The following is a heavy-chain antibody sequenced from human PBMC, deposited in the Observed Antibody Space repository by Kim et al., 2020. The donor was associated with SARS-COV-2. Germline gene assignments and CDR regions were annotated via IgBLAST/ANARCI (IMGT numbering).Heavy chain of an antibody. D-gene: IGHD3-16*01. CDR2: ITTSSTTI. V-gene: IGHV3-48*02. J-gene: IGHJ3*01. CDR1: GFTFSAYD. Sequence: GGSLRLSCATSGFTFSAYDMNWVRQVPGKGLEWLSFITTSSTTIYYADSVKGRFTISRDNAKNSLYLQMNSLRDEDTAVYFCVRDRWGGALDFWGQGTMV. CDR3: VRDRWGGALDF.